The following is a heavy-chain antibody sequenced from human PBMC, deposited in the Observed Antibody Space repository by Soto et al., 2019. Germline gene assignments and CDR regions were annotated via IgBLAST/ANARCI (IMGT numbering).Heavy chain of an antibody. CDR3: ARNHYYDSSGYHNLFDY. D-gene: IGHD3-22*01. CDR1: GFTFSSYE. CDR2: ISSSGSTI. J-gene: IGHJ4*02. Sequence: PGGSLRLSCAASGFTFSSYEMNWVRQAPGKGLEWVSYISSSGSTIYYADSVKGRFTISRDNAKNSLYLQMNSLRAEDTAVYYCARNHYYDSSGYHNLFDYWGPGTLVTVSS. V-gene: IGHV3-48*03.